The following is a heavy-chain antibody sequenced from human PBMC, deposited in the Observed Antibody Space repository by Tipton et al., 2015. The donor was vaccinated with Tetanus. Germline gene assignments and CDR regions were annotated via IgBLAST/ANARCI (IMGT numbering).Heavy chain of an antibody. V-gene: IGHV4-61*01. CDR3: ARRSYCSSSRCFDAFDL. CDR1: GGSVNSGTYY. J-gene: IGHJ3*01. D-gene: IGHD2-2*01. Sequence: TLSLTCSVSGGSVNSGTYYWSWIRQPPGKGLEWLAYIFHSGSTNYSPSLKSRVAISMDTSKNQISLKLSSVTAADTAVYYCARRSYCSSSRCFDAFDLWGQGTMVTVSS. CDR2: IFHSGST.